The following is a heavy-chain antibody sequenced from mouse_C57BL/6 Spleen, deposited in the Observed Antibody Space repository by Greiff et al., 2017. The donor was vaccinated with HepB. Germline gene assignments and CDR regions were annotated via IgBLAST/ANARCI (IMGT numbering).Heavy chain of an antibody. V-gene: IGHV5-17*01. Sequence: EVKLVESGGGLVKPGGSLKLSCAASGFTFSDYGMHWVRQAPEKGLEWVAYISSGSSTIYYADTVKGRFTISRDNAKNTLFLQMTSLRSEDTAMYYCARGGYDYGSHWYFDVWGTGTTVTVSS. CDR2: ISSGSSTI. D-gene: IGHD2-4*01. CDR3: ARGGYDYGSHWYFDV. J-gene: IGHJ1*03. CDR1: GFTFSDYG.